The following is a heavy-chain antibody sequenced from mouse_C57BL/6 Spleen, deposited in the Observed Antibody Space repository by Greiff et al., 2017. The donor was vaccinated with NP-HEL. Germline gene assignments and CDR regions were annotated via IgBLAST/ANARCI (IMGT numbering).Heavy chain of an antibody. V-gene: IGHV1-50*01. CDR1: GYTFTSYW. Sequence: QVQLQQPGAELVKPGASVKLSCKASGYTFTSYWMQWVKQRPGQGLEWIGEIDPSDSYTNYNQKFKGKATLTVHTSSSTAYMQLSSLTSEDSAVYYCARLGLRQGFAYWGQGTLVTVSA. J-gene: IGHJ3*01. CDR3: ARLGLRQGFAY. CDR2: IDPSDSYT. D-gene: IGHD2-4*01.